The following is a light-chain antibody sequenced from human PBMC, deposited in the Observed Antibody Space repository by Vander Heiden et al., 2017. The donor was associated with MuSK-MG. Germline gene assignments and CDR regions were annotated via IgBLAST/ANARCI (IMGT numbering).Light chain of an antibody. J-gene: IGKJ1*01. CDR1: QSVLYSSNNKNY. CDR2: WAS. Sequence: DIVMTQSPDSLAVSLGGRATISCRSSQSVLYSSNNKNYLAWYQQKPGQPPKLLIYWASTRESGVPDRFSGSGSGTDFTLTISSLQAEDVAVYYCQQYDSTPPTFGQGTKVXIK. V-gene: IGKV4-1*01. CDR3: QQYDSTPPT.